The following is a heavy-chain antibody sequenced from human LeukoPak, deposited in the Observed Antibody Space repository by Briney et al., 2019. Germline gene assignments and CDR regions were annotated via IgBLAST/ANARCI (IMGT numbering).Heavy chain of an antibody. Sequence: ASVKVSCKASGYSFTGYYMHWVRQAPGQGLEWMGCINPNSGVTNYAQEFQGRVTMTRDTSISTTYMELNSLRSDDTAVYYYARDFWDWEQRGWFGPWGQGTLVSVSS. CDR2: INPNSGVT. CDR1: GYSFTGYY. V-gene: IGHV1-2*02. CDR3: ARDFWDWEQRGWFGP. D-gene: IGHD1/OR15-1a*01. J-gene: IGHJ5*02.